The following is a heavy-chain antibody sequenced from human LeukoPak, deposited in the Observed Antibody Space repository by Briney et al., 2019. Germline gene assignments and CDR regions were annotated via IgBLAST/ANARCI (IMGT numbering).Heavy chain of an antibody. V-gene: IGHV3-48*03. Sequence: GGSLRLSCAASGFTFSSYEMNWVRQAPGKGLEWLAYISSSVLTIYYADSVKGRFTVSRDNAKNSLYLQMNGLRAEDTAVYYCARDSPSAAAGTFDYWGQGTLVTVSA. J-gene: IGHJ4*02. CDR2: ISSSVLTI. CDR3: ARDSPSAAAGTFDY. D-gene: IGHD6-13*01. CDR1: GFTFSSYE.